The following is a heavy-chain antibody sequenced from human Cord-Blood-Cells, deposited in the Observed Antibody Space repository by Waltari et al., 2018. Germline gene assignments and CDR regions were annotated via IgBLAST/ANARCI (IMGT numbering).Heavy chain of an antibody. V-gene: IGHV3-33*01. CDR1: GFTFSSYG. Sequence: QVQLVESGGGVVQPGRSLRLSCAASGFTFSSYGMHWVRQAQGKGLEWVAFIWYDGSNKYYADSVKGRFTISRDNSKSTLYLQMNSLRAEDTAVYYCARGTNFDYWGQGTLVTVSS. CDR2: IWYDGSNK. J-gene: IGHJ4*02. CDR3: ARGTNFDY.